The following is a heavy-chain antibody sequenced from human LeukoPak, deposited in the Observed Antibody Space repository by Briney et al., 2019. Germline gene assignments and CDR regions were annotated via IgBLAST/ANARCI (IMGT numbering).Heavy chain of an antibody. J-gene: IGHJ4*02. V-gene: IGHV3-30*02. Sequence: GGSLRLPCAASGFMFSSYGMHWVRQAPGKGLEWVAFIRYDGGNEYYADSVKGRFTISRDNSKNTLYLQMNSLRAEDTAVYYCAKDSSAAAVDYWGQGTLVTVSS. D-gene: IGHD6-13*01. CDR3: AKDSSAAAVDY. CDR2: IRYDGGNE. CDR1: GFMFSSYG.